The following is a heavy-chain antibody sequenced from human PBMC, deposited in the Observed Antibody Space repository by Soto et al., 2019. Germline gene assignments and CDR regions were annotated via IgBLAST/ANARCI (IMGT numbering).Heavy chain of an antibody. J-gene: IGHJ6*02. D-gene: IGHD1-26*01. V-gene: IGHV1-69*12. CDR2: IISIFGTA. CDR1: GGTFSSYA. Sequence: QVQLVQSGAEVKKPGSSVKVSCKASGGTFSSYAISWVRQAPGQGLQWMGGIISIFGTADYAQKFKGRGTITADEPTSTAYRELSSLRSEDTAVYYCASHSGRTPAGRYYYGMDVWGQGTTVTVSS. CDR3: ASHSGRTPAGRYYYGMDV.